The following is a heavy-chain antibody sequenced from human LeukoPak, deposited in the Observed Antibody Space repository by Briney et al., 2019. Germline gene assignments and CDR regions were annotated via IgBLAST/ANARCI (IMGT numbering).Heavy chain of an antibody. CDR1: GYSIGSGYY. Sequence: SETLSLTCTASGYSIGSGYYWGWIRQPPGKGLEWIGSMYHSGSAYYYPSLKSRITISIDTSKNQFSLKLSSVTAADTAVYYCARDNWNSYYMDVWGKGTTVTVSS. CDR3: ARDNWNSYYMDV. J-gene: IGHJ6*03. CDR2: MYHSGSA. D-gene: IGHD1-1*01. V-gene: IGHV4-38-2*02.